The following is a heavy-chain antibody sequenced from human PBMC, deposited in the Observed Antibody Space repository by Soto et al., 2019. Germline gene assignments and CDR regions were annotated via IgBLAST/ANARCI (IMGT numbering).Heavy chain of an antibody. D-gene: IGHD3-3*01. CDR1: GYTFTSYD. J-gene: IGHJ6*02. V-gene: IGHV1-8*01. Sequence: QVQLVQSGAEVKKPGASVKVSCKASGYTFTSYDINWVRQATGQGLEWMGWMNPNSGNTGYAQKFQGRVTMTWNTSISTAYMELSSLRSEDTAVYYCARRSGPNYYYGMDVWGQGTTVTVSS. CDR3: ARRSGPNYYYGMDV. CDR2: MNPNSGNT.